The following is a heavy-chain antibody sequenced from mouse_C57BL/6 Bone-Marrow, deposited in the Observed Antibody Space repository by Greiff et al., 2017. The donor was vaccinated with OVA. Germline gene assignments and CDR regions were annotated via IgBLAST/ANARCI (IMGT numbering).Heavy chain of an antibody. CDR3: ARRGDYLDY. J-gene: IGHJ2*01. CDR1: GYTFTSYW. V-gene: IGHV1-52*01. Sequence: VQLQQPGAELVKPGASVKLSCKASGYTFTSYWMHWVKQRPIQGLEWIGNIDPSDSETHYNQRFKDKATLTVDKSSSTAYMQLSSLTSEDSAVYYCARRGDYLDYWGQGTTLTVSS. CDR2: IDPSDSET.